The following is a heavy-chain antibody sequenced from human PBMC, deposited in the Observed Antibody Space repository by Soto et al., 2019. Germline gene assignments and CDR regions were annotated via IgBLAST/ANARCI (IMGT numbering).Heavy chain of an antibody. V-gene: IGHV3-23*01. CDR3: AKEPVRIAASPDTLYS. Sequence: GALSLSSAGSGISFNTYGMTWVRQGPGKGLELVSTVSGSGGGTYYADSVKGRFTISRVNSKNTMYLQMSNMRAEDTAVYYCAKEPVRIAASPDTLYSWGQGTLVTVSS. D-gene: IGHD6-13*01. CDR2: VSGSGGGT. CDR1: GISFNTYG. J-gene: IGHJ4*02.